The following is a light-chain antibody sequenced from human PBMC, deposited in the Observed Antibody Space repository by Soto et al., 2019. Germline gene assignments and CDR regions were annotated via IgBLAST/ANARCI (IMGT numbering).Light chain of an antibody. CDR2: GVS. J-gene: IGKJ4*01. CDR1: QSVSSN. V-gene: IGKV3-15*01. CDR3: QQYNNWPLT. Sequence: EIVMTQSPATLSVSPGERATLSCRASQSVSSNLAWYQQKPGQAPRLLIHGVSTRATGIPARFSGSGSGTEFTLTISSLQSEDFAVYYCQQYNNWPLTFGGGTKVEIK.